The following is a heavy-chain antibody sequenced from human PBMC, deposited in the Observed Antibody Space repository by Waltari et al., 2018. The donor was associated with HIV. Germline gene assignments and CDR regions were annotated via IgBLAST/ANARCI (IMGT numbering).Heavy chain of an antibody. D-gene: IGHD3-10*01. Sequence: QVQLQESGPGLVKPSETLSLTCTVSGGSISGYYWSWIRQPAGKGLEWIGQIYISGSTNYTPSLKSRVTMSLDASKNLFSLKMRSVTAADTAVYYCARENILLLFGESYYNYYGMDVWGQGTTVTVSS. CDR3: ARENILLLFGESYYNYYGMDV. J-gene: IGHJ6*02. CDR2: IYISGST. CDR1: GGSISGYY. V-gene: IGHV4-4*07.